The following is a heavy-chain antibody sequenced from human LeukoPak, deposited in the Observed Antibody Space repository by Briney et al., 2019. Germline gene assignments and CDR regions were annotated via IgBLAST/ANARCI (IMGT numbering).Heavy chain of an antibody. V-gene: IGHV1-18*04. CDR1: GYTFTGYY. D-gene: IGHD6-13*01. Sequence: ASVKVSCKASGYTFTGYYMHWVRQAPAQGLEWMGWIHIYRGNTNYAQKFQGRVTMTTDTSTSTVYMEVRGLRSDDTAMYYCARDVGITVADSFDPWGQGTLVTVSS. CDR2: IHIYRGNT. CDR3: ARDVGITVADSFDP. J-gene: IGHJ5*02.